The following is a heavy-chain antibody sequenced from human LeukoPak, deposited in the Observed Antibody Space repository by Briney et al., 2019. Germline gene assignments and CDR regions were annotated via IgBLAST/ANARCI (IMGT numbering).Heavy chain of an antibody. CDR3: ARQLGYCSSTSCYADKVDY. J-gene: IGHJ4*02. CDR2: IHYTGTT. Sequence: SETLSLTCTASGGSISSSIHYWGWIRQPPGKGPEWIGTIHYTGTTFYNPSLKSRVTISVDTSKNQFSLKLSSVTAADTAVYYCARQLGYCSSTSCYADKVDYWGQGTLVTVSS. CDR1: GGSISSSIHY. V-gene: IGHV4-39*01. D-gene: IGHD2-2*01.